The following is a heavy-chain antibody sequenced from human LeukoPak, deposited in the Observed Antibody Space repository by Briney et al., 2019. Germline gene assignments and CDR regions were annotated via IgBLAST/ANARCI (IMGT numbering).Heavy chain of an antibody. Sequence: GGSLRLSCAASGFTFDDYVMHWVRQAPGKGLEWVSLISWDGGTTVYADSVKGRFTISRDNSKNSLYLQMNNLRTEDTALYYCAKESGGRSFSEPHYWGQGTLVTVSS. D-gene: IGHD1-26*01. CDR3: AKESGGRSFSEPHY. J-gene: IGHJ4*02. V-gene: IGHV3-43*01. CDR2: ISWDGGTT. CDR1: GFTFDDYV.